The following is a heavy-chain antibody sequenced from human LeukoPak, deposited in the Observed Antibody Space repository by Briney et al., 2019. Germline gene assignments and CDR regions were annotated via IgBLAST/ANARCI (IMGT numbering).Heavy chain of an antibody. CDR1: GFTFSSYA. Sequence: PGGSLRLSCAASGFTFSSYAMNWVRQAPGKGLEWVSSISSSSSYIYYADSVKGRFTISRDNAKNSLYLQMNSLRAEDTAVYYCARVGGWSSSWYLDYWGQGTLVTVSS. CDR2: ISSSSSYI. V-gene: IGHV3-21*01. CDR3: ARVGGWSSSWYLDY. J-gene: IGHJ4*02. D-gene: IGHD6-13*01.